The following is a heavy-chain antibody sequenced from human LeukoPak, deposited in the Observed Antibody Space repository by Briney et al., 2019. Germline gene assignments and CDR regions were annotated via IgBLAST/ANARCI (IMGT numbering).Heavy chain of an antibody. CDR3: ARVARIAAAGYFDY. V-gene: IGHV3-33*01. D-gene: IGHD6-13*01. Sequence: GRSLRLSCAASGFTFSSYGMYWVRQAPGKGLEWVAVIWYDGSNKYYADSVKGRFTISRDNSKNTLYLQMNSLRAEDTAVYYCARVARIAAAGYFDYWGQGTLVTVSS. CDR2: IWYDGSNK. J-gene: IGHJ4*02. CDR1: GFTFSSYG.